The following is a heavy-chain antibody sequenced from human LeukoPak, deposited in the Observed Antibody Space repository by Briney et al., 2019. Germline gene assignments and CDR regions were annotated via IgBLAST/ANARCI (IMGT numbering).Heavy chain of an antibody. V-gene: IGHV1-69*02. CDR3: ARAKIAAAGSYDDY. J-gene: IGHJ4*02. Sequence: SVKVSCKASGGTFSSYTISWVRQAPGQGLEWMGRIIPILGIANYAQKFQGRVTITADKSTSTAYMELSSLRSEDTAVYYCARAKIAAAGSYDDYWGQGTLVTVSS. CDR2: IIPILGIA. CDR1: GGTFSSYT. D-gene: IGHD6-13*01.